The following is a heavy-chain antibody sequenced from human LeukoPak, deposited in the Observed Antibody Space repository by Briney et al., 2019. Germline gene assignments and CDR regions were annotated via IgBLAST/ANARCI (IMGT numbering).Heavy chain of an antibody. Sequence: KAGGSLRLSCEASGFTFSDFYMSWIRQAPGQGLEWLSYISTTGYTIYYADSVKGRFTISRDNTQNSLFLQMDSLRVEDTAVYYCAKGDIEQNYYYYYMDVWGKGTTVTISS. V-gene: IGHV3-11*04. J-gene: IGHJ6*03. CDR1: GFTFSDFY. D-gene: IGHD5-12*01. CDR3: AKGDIEQNYYYYYMDV. CDR2: ISTTGYTI.